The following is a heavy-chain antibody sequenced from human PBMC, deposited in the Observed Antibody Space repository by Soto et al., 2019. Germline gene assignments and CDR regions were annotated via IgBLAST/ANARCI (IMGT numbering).Heavy chain of an antibody. Sequence: SETLSLTCAVSGGSISSSNWWSWVRQPPGKGLEWIGEIYHSGSTNYNLSLKSRVTISVDKSKNQFSLKLSSVTAADTAVYYCARDNRDLRFLEHRYHLAYWGQ. J-gene: IGHJ4*02. V-gene: IGHV4-4*02. D-gene: IGHD3-3*01. CDR1: GGSISSSNW. CDR2: IYHSGST. CDR3: ARDNRDLRFLEHRYHLAY.